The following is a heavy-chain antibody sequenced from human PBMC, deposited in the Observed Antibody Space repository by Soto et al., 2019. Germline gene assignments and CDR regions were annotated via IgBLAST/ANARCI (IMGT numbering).Heavy chain of an antibody. J-gene: IGHJ4*02. CDR1: GGSISSSSYY. CDR2: ISHTGST. D-gene: IGHD3-22*01. V-gene: IGHV4-39*01. Sequence: SETLSLTCIVSGGSISSSSYYWGWIRQPPGKGLEWIGSISHTGSTYYNPSLKSRVTISVDTSKNQFSLKVSAVTAADTAVYYCARHLGSSGYSAYDYWGQGTLVTVSS. CDR3: ARHLGSSGYSAYDY.